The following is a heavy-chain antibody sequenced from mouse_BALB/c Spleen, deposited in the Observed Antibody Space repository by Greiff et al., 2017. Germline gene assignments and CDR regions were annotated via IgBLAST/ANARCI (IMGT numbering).Heavy chain of an antibody. D-gene: IGHD1-1*01. Sequence: EVHLVESGGGLVQPGGSLKLSCAASGFTFSSYGMSWVRQTPDKRLELVATINSNGGSTYYPDSVKGRFTISRDNAKNTLYLQMSSLKSEDTAMYYCARYYYGPWYFDVWGAGTTVTVSS. CDR1: GFTFSSYG. CDR3: ARYYYGPWYFDV. V-gene: IGHV5-6-3*01. CDR2: INSNGGST. J-gene: IGHJ1*01.